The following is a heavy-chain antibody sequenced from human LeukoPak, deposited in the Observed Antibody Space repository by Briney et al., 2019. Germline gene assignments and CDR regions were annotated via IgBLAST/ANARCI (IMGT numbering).Heavy chain of an antibody. CDR3: AKDIRYSSSPNVDY. V-gene: IGHV3-43*02. J-gene: IGHJ4*02. CDR1: GFTFDDYA. Sequence: QPGGSLRLSCAASGFTFDDYAMHWDRQAPGKGLERVSLISGDGGSTYYADSVKGRFTISRDNSKNSLYLQMNSLRTEDTALYYCAKDIRYSSSPNVDYWGQGTLVTVSS. D-gene: IGHD6-6*01. CDR2: ISGDGGST.